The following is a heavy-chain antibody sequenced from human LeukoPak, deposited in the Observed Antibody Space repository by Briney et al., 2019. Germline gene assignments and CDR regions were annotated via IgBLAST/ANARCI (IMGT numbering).Heavy chain of an antibody. CDR3: ARDLSSGWYFDY. D-gene: IGHD6-19*01. CDR2: ISSSGSTI. V-gene: IGHV3-11*01. CDR1: GFTFSDYY. J-gene: IGHJ4*02. Sequence: GGSLRLSCAASGFTFSDYYMSWIRQAPGKGLEWVSYISSSGSTIYYADSVKGRFTISRDNANNSLYLQMNSLRAEDTAVYYCARDLSSGWYFDYWGQGTLVTVSS.